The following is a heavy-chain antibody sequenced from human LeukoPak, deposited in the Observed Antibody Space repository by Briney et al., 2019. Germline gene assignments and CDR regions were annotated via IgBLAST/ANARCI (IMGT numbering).Heavy chain of an antibody. CDR2: ISSSSSYI. CDR3: AREGAVAGLEDAFDI. V-gene: IGHV3-21*01. J-gene: IGHJ3*02. Sequence: GGSLRLSCAASGFTFSIYSMNWVRQAPGKGLEWVSSISSSSSYIYYADSVKGRFTISRDNAKNSLYLQMNSLRAEDTAVYYCAREGAVAGLEDAFDIWGQGTMVTVSS. D-gene: IGHD6-19*01. CDR1: GFTFSIYS.